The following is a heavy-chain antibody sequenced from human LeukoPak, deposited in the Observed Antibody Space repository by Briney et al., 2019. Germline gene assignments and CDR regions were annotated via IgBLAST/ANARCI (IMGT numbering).Heavy chain of an antibody. J-gene: IGHJ3*02. Sequence: SETLSLTCTVSGGSISSSSYYWGWIRQPPGKGLEWIGSIHYSGSTNYDPSLKSRVTMSVDTSKNQFSLKLSSVTAADTAVYYCAKHESLIAFDMWGQGTMVTVSS. CDR2: IHYSGST. CDR3: AKHESLIAFDM. V-gene: IGHV4-39*01. CDR1: GGSISSSSYY.